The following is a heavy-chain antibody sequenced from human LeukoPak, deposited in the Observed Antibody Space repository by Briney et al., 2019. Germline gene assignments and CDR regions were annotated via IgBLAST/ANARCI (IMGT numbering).Heavy chain of an antibody. CDR2: IYTSGST. V-gene: IGHV4-4*07. CDR1: GNSFGDYY. CDR3: TRDTGTTGEVKFDP. Sequence: PSETLSLTCTVSGNSFGDYYWSWIRQPAGKVLEWIGRIYTSGSTTYNPSLKSRVTMSVDTSKSQFSLNLMSVTAADTAVYYCTRDTGTTGEVKFDPWGQGTLVTVSS. D-gene: IGHD4-17*01. J-gene: IGHJ5*02.